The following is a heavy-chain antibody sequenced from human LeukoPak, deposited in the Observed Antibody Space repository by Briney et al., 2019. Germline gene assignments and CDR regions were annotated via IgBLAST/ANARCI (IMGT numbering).Heavy chain of an antibody. V-gene: IGHV4-59*01. CDR3: ARDGMVATGYYYMDV. J-gene: IGHJ6*03. CDR1: GGSFSSYY. Sequence: SETLSLTCTVSGGSFSSYYWTWIRQPPGKGLEWIGYIYYGGSTNYNPSLKSRVTISVDTSKNQFSLKLSSVTAADTAVYYCARDGMVATGYYYMDVWGKGTTVTISS. CDR2: IYYGGST. D-gene: IGHD5-12*01.